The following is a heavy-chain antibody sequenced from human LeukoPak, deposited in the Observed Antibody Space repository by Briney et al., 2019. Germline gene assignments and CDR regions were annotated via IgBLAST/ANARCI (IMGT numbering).Heavy chain of an antibody. CDR2: IYYSGST. D-gene: IGHD1-1*01. CDR3: ARDRQLVRTRIYYYYYGMDV. J-gene: IGHJ6*04. CDR1: GGSISSGGYY. V-gene: IGHV4-31*03. Sequence: SQTLSLTCTVSGGSISSGGYYWSWIRQHPGKGLEWIGYIYYSGSTYYNPSLKSRVTISVDTSKNQFSLKLSSVTAADTAVYYCARDRQLVRTRIYYYYYGMDVWGKGTTVTVSS.